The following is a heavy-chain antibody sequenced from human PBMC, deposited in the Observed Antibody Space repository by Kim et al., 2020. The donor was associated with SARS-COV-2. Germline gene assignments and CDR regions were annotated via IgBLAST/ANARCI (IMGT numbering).Heavy chain of an antibody. CDR3: VKGAWLDY. Sequence: GSACYAESGEGRFTVSGDSARNTLYLQMNSLRVDDTAVYYCVKGAWLDYWGPGTLVTVSS. J-gene: IGHJ4*02. D-gene: IGHD5-12*01. CDR2: GSA. V-gene: IGHV3-23*01.